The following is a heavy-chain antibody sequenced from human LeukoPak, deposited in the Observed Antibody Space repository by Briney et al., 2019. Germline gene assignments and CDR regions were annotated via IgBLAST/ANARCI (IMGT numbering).Heavy chain of an antibody. J-gene: IGHJ4*02. D-gene: IGHD4-23*01. CDR3: ATVLDYGGNLDYFHFDY. CDR2: FDPVDGET. Sequence: ASVKVSCKVSGYTLTELSMHWVRQAPGKGLEWMGGFDPVDGETIYAQKFQGRVTMTEDTSTDTAYMELSSLRSEDTAVYYCATVLDYGGNLDYFHFDYWGQGTLVTVSS. V-gene: IGHV1-24*01. CDR1: GYTLTELS.